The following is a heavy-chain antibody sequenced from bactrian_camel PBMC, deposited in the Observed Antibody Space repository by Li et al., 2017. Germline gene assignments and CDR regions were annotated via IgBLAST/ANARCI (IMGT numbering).Heavy chain of an antibody. Sequence: HVQLVESGGNLVQPGGSLRLSCAASGFTFSSYSMNWVRQAPGKGLEWVSTINRGGSTTYYADSVKGRFTLSRDNAKNTLYLQLNSLNTEDTAMYYCAKDLGLYSDYDTIYVYNYWGQGTQVTVS. V-gene: IGHV3S1*01. D-gene: IGHD4*01. J-gene: IGHJ4*01. CDR2: INRGGSTT. CDR1: GFTFSSYS. CDR3: AKDLGLYSDYDTIYVYNY.